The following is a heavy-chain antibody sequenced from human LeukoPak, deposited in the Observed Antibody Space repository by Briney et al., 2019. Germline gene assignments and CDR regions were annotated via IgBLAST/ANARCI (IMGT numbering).Heavy chain of an antibody. CDR1: GGYISSDSW. V-gene: IGHV4-4*02. Sequence: PSETLSLTCAVSGGYISSDSWWSWVRQPPGKGLEWIGEIYHRGTTNYNPSLKSRVTISVDKSKNQFSLNLSSVTAADTAVYYCARRNYYGITNYFDLWGRGTLVTVSS. CDR3: ARRNYYGITNYFDL. CDR2: IYHRGTT. D-gene: IGHD3-10*01. J-gene: IGHJ2*01.